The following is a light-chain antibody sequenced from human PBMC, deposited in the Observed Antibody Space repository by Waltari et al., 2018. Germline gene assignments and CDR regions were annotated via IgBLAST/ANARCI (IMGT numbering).Light chain of an antibody. CDR2: SAS. CDR1: QSVCSNS. CDR3: QQYGYSLA. V-gene: IGKV3-20*01. Sequence: DTVLTQSPGTLSLSSGERATLPCRASQSVCSNSLAWYQQRPGEAPRLPIYSASSRATGIPARFSGSGSGTDFTLTISRLEPEDSAIYYCQQYGYSLAFGGGTRVEI. J-gene: IGKJ4*01.